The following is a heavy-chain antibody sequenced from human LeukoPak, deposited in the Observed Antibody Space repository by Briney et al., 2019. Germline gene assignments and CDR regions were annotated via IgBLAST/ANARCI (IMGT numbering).Heavy chain of an antibody. CDR3: ARGRVGDY. CDR1: GFTFSNFA. Sequence: PGGSLRLSCAASGFTFSNFAMSWVRQAPGKGLEWVSTIGGSGGSTYDADSVKGRFTISRDNSKNTLYLQMNSLRAEDTAVYYCARGRVGDYWGQGALVTVSS. CDR2: IGGSGGST. D-gene: IGHD1-26*01. V-gene: IGHV3-23*01. J-gene: IGHJ4*02.